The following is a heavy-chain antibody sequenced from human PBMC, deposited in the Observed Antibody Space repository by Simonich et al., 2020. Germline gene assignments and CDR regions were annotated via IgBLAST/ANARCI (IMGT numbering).Heavy chain of an antibody. CDR3: AKDVAAAGTEYFQH. J-gene: IGHJ1*01. Sequence: EVQLVESGGGLVQPGRSLRLSCAASGFTFDDYAMHWVRQAPGEGLGWVSGISWNSGNIGYADSVKGRFTISRDNAKNSLYLQMNSLRAEDTALYYCAKDVAAAGTEYFQHWGQGTLVTVSS. CDR2: ISWNSGNI. D-gene: IGHD6-13*01. V-gene: IGHV3-9*01. CDR1: GFTFDDYA.